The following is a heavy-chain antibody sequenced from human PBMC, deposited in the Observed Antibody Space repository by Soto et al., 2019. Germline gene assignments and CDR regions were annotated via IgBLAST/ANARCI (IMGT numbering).Heavy chain of an antibody. CDR3: ARVYSSGWHDAFDI. V-gene: IGHV3-64*01. CDR2: ISSNGGST. CDR1: GFTFSSYA. D-gene: IGHD6-19*01. Sequence: GGSLRLSCAASGFTFSSYAMHWVRQAPGKGLEYVSAISSNGGSTYYANSVKGRFTISRDNSKNTLYLQMGSLRAEDMAVYYCARVYSSGWHDAFDIWGKGTMVTVSS. J-gene: IGHJ3*02.